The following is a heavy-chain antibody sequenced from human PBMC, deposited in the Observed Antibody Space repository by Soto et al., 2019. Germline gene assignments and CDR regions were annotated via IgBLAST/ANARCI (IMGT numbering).Heavy chain of an antibody. CDR1: GGSISSGGYY. CDR2: IYYSGST. V-gene: IGHV4-31*03. CDR3: ARGSHSGWYRKADY. Sequence: SETLSLTCTVSGGSISSGGYYWSWIRQHPGKGLEWIGYIYYSGSTYYNPSLKSRVTISVDTSKNQFSLKLSSVTAADTAVYYCARGSHSGWYRKADYWGQGTLVTVSS. J-gene: IGHJ4*02. D-gene: IGHD6-19*01.